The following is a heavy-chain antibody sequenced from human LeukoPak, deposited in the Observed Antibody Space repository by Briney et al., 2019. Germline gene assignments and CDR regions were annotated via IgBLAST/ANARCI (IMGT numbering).Heavy chain of an antibody. Sequence: GGSLRLSCAASRFTFSSYAMSWVRQAPGKGLEWVLVISGGGGSTYYADSVKGRFTISRDNSKNTLYLQMNSLRAEDTAVYYCAKDLAYDSSGYYPPSFDYWGQGTLVTVSS. D-gene: IGHD3-22*01. J-gene: IGHJ4*02. CDR2: ISGGGGST. CDR3: AKDLAYDSSGYYPPSFDY. V-gene: IGHV3-23*01. CDR1: RFTFSSYA.